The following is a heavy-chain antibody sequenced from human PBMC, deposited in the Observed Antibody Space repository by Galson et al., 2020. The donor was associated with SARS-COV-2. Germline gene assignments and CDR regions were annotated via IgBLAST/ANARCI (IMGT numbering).Heavy chain of an antibody. CDR1: GFPFNTYA. CDR2: MTGSGDGT. V-gene: IGHV3-23*01. D-gene: IGHD2-8*01. Sequence: GGSLRLSCAASGFPFNTYAMSWVRQAPGKGLEWVSAMTGSGDGTSYADSVKGRFTISRDNSKNTLYLQMNSLRAEDTAVYYCAKDFNGVRRFEYWGQGPLVTVSS. CDR3: AKDFNGVRRFEY. J-gene: IGHJ4*02.